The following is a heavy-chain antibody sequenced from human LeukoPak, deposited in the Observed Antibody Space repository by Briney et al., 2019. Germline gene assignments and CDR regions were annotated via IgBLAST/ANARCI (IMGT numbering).Heavy chain of an antibody. D-gene: IGHD5-12*01. J-gene: IGHJ4*02. CDR3: AREDIVATISPDY. CDR2: INPNSGGT. CDR1: GYTFTGYY. Sequence: GASVKVSCKASGYTFTGYYMHWVRQAPGQGLEWMGWINPNSGGTNYAQKFQGRVTMTRDTSISTAYMELSRLRSDDTAVYYCAREDIVATISPDYWGQGTLVTVSS. V-gene: IGHV1-2*02.